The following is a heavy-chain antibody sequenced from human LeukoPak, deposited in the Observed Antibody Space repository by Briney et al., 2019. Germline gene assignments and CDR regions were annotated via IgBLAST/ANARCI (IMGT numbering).Heavy chain of an antibody. J-gene: IGHJ2*01. CDR3: AREDYDDSGAWYFDL. Sequence: NPSETLSLTCAVYGGSFSGYYWSWIRQPPGKGLEWIGEINHSGSTNYNPSLKSRVTISVDTSKNQFSLKLSSVTAADTAVYYCAREDYDDSGAWYFDLWGRGTLVTVSS. D-gene: IGHD3-3*01. V-gene: IGHV4-34*01. CDR1: GGSFSGYY. CDR2: INHSGST.